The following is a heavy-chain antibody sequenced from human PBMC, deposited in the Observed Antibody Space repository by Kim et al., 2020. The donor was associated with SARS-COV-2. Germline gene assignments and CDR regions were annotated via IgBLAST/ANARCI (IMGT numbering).Heavy chain of an antibody. Sequence: ASVKVSCKASGYTFTGYYMHWVRQAPGQGLEWMGWINPNSGGTNYAQKFQGRVTMTRDTSISTAYMELSRLRSDDTAVYYCARFLGYCSSTSCYAADYWGQGTLVTVSS. CDR1: GYTFTGYY. D-gene: IGHD2-2*01. CDR2: INPNSGGT. CDR3: ARFLGYCSSTSCYAADY. J-gene: IGHJ4*02. V-gene: IGHV1-2*02.